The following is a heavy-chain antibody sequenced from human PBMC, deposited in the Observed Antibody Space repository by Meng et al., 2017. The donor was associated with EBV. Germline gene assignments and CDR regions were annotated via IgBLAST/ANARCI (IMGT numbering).Heavy chain of an antibody. D-gene: IGHD3-10*01. Sequence: QALLDESGAEVKKPGAPVKGSCKTSGGTFRRDAISWVRQPPGQGLEWMGGLIPMSDAPHYAQKFQGRVTITADESTSTHYMDLSGLRSEDTAVYYCASESGRGFTPDYWGQGTLVTVSS. J-gene: IGHJ4*02. CDR1: GGTFRRDA. CDR3: ASESGRGFTPDY. V-gene: IGHV1-69*01. CDR2: LIPMSDAP.